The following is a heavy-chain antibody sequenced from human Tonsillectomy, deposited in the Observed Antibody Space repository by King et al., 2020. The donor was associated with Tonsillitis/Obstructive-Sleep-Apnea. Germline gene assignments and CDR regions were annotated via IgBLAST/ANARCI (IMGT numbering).Heavy chain of an antibody. CDR1: GFTFDDYT. CDR2: ISWDGGST. V-gene: IGHV3-43*01. J-gene: IGHJ6*03. CDR3: AKGRNAYGYYRLWNYYYYMDV. Sequence: EVQLVESGGVVVQPGGSLRLSCAASGFTFDDYTMHWVRQAPGKGLEWVSLISWDGGSTYYADSVKGRFTISRDNSKNSLYLQMNSLRTEDTALYYCAKGRNAYGYYRLWNYYYYMDVWGKGTTVTVSS. D-gene: IGHD4-17*01.